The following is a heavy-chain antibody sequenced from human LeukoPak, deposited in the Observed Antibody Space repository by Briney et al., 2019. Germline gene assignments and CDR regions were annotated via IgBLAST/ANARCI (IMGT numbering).Heavy chain of an antibody. CDR1: GESFSGYF. D-gene: IGHD5-18*01. CDR3: ARGRLQLWSFPLPYNHYAIDV. V-gene: IGHV4-34*01. Sequence: SETLSLTCAVSGESFSGYFWNWIRQPPGKGLEWIGESNHFGSTDYNPSLKSGGTISVDKSKKQFSLKVRCVKEAERAVYFCARGRLQLWSFPLPYNHYAIDVWGQGTTVTLSS. J-gene: IGHJ6*02. CDR2: SNHFGST.